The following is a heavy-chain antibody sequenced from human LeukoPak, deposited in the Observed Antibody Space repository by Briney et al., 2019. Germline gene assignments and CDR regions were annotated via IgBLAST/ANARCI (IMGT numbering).Heavy chain of an antibody. CDR1: GGPISKYY. Sequence: SETLSLTCTVSGGPISKYYWTWIRQSPGQGLEWIGYVYNSGITDYNPSLKSRLTISLDTSQNQFSLRLSSMTAADTAVYYCARSRGLAGAATVIDYWGQGTRVIVSS. J-gene: IGHJ4*02. V-gene: IGHV4-59*08. D-gene: IGHD6-25*01. CDR3: ARSRGLAGAATVIDY. CDR2: VYNSGIT.